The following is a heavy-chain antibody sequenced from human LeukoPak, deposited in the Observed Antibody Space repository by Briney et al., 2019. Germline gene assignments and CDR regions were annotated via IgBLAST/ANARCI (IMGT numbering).Heavy chain of an antibody. Sequence: GGSLRLSCAASGFNFANHAMSWVRQTPGKGLEWVPAISGGGDITYYADSVTGRFTISRDNSKDTLFLQMHSLRPGDTAVYYCVREDTPATANYWGQGTLVTISS. V-gene: IGHV3-23*01. D-gene: IGHD2-21*02. CDR3: VREDTPATANY. CDR2: ISGGGDIT. J-gene: IGHJ4*02. CDR1: GFNFANHA.